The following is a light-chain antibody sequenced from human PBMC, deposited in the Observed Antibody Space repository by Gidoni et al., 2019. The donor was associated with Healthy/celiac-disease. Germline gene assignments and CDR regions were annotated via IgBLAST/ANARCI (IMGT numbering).Light chain of an antibody. CDR1: TSDVGGYNY. CDR3: SSYAGSNVV. J-gene: IGLJ2*01. CDR2: EVS. V-gene: IGLV2-8*01. Sequence: QSALTQPPSASGSPVQSVTISCTGTTSDVGGYNYVSWYQQHPGKAPKLMIYEVSNRPSGVPDRFSGSKSGNTASLTVSGLQAEDEADYYCSSYAGSNVVFGGGTKLTVL.